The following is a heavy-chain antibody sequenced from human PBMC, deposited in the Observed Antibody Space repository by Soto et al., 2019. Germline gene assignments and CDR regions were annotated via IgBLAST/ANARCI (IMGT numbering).Heavy chain of an antibody. J-gene: IGHJ5*02. D-gene: IGHD1-1*01. CDR1: GFTFGSYV. Sequence: EEQLLESGGGLAQPGGSLRLSCAASGFTFGSYVMGWVRKAPGKGLEWVSGISVTGGSTYFADSVKGRFTISRDNSKDTLDLQMKSLRVEDTAVYYCARSTGWFDLWGQGTQVTVSS. CDR3: ARSTGWFDL. CDR2: ISVTGGST. V-gene: IGHV3-23*01.